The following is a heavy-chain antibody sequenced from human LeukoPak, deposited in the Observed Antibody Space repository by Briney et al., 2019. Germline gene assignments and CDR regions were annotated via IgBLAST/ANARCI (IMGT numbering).Heavy chain of an antibody. CDR3: ARGDYYDSSGYYPFDY. CDR2: IYYSGST. J-gene: IGHJ4*02. CDR1: GGSISSYY. D-gene: IGHD3-22*01. V-gene: IGHV4-59*08. Sequence: SETLSLTCTVSGGSISSYYWSWVRQPPGKGLEWIGYIYYSGSTNYNPSLKSRVTISVHTSKNQFSLKLSSVTAADTAVYYCARGDYYDSSGYYPFDYWGQGTLVTVSS.